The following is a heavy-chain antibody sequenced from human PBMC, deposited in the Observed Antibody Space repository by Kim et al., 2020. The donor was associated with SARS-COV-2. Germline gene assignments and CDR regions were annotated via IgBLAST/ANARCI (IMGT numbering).Heavy chain of an antibody. CDR2: IYPGDSDT. CDR3: ARAPSATLTPYYFDF. Sequence: GESLKISCTASGYSFTNYWIGWVRQMPGKGLEWMGIIYPGDSDTKYSPSFQGQVTISPDESLSTGYLQWRSLKASDTATYYCARAPSATLTPYYFDFWGQGTLVTVSS. D-gene: IGHD1-26*01. J-gene: IGHJ4*02. V-gene: IGHV5-51*01. CDR1: GYSFTNYW.